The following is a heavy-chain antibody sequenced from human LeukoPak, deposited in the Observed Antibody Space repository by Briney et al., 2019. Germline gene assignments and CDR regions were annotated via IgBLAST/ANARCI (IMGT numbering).Heavy chain of an antibody. Sequence: GGSLRLSCAASGFTFSGYAMSWVRQAPGKGLEWLSGFGSDGKTHYAESVQGRFAISRDPSKTTLYLQMNSLRTEDTALYYCARDLHYWAAMDVWGQGTTVTVSS. CDR1: GFTFSGYA. D-gene: IGHD2-8*02. J-gene: IGHJ6*02. CDR3: ARDLHYWAAMDV. V-gene: IGHV3-23*01. CDR2: FGSDGKT.